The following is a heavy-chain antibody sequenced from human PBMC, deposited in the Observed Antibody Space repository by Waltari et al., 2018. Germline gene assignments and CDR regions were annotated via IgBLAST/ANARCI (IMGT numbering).Heavy chain of an antibody. CDR1: GFTFSSYA. Sequence: EVQLLESGGGLVQPGGSLRLSCAASGFTFSSYAMSWVRQAPGKGLEWVSVIYSGGSTYYADSVKGRFTISRDNSKNTLYLQMNSLRAEDTAVYYCAKGVGATIGDYWGQGTLVTVSS. CDR3: AKGVGATIGDY. CDR2: IYSGGST. J-gene: IGHJ4*02. D-gene: IGHD1-26*01. V-gene: IGHV3-23*03.